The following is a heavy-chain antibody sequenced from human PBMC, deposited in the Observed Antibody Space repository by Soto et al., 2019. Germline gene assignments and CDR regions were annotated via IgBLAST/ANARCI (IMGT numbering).Heavy chain of an antibody. Sequence: EVQLLESGGALIQPGGSLRLSCAASGFTFSSYAMCWVRQAPGKGLGWVSAISSSGGSTFYADSVKGRFTISRDNSRNTLYLQMNSLRAEDTAIYYCAKYQPMTQPRPYFDYWGQGTLVTVSS. D-gene: IGHD3-22*01. CDR2: ISSSGGST. J-gene: IGHJ4*02. V-gene: IGHV3-23*01. CDR3: AKYQPMTQPRPYFDY. CDR1: GFTFSSYA.